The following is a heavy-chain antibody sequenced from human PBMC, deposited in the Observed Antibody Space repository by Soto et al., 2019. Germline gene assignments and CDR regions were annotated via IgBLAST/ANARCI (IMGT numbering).Heavy chain of an antibody. Sequence: QVQLQESGPGLVKPSQTLSLTCTVSGGSISSGGYYWSWIRQHPGKGLEWIGYIYYSGSTYYNPSLKSRVTISVDTSKNQFSLKLSSVTAAVTAVYYCARNYGDSVRWFDPWGQGTLVTVSS. D-gene: IGHD4-17*01. V-gene: IGHV4-31*03. CDR3: ARNYGDSVRWFDP. CDR1: GGSISSGGYY. J-gene: IGHJ5*02. CDR2: IYYSGST.